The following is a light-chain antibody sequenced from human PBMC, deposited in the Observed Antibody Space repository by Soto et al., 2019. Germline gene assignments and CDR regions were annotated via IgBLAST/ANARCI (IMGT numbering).Light chain of an antibody. CDR1: SSDIGRYNF. J-gene: IGLJ1*01. V-gene: IGLV2-14*01. CDR2: EVT. Sequence: QSALTQPASVSGSPGQSITISCTGTSSDIGRYNFVSWYQQHPGKAPKLLVYEVTNRPSGVSNRFSGSKSGNTASLTIFGLQNDDDADYYYCSYTSVTTFFVFGSGTKLTVL. CDR3: CSYTSVTTFFV.